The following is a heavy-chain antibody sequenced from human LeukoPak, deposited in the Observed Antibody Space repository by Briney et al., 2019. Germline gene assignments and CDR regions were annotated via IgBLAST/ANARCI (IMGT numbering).Heavy chain of an antibody. V-gene: IGHV3-64D*06. CDR3: VEDLSDRDVDY. Sequence: PGGSLRLSCLGSGFTFSWYSMNWIRQAPGRGLEYVSAISKNGGNTYYVDSVKGRFTISRDNSKNTLYLQMNSLRVEDTAVYFCVEDLSDRDVDYWGQGTLVTVSS. D-gene: IGHD2-21*02. J-gene: IGHJ4*02. CDR2: ISKNGGNT. CDR1: GFTFSWYS.